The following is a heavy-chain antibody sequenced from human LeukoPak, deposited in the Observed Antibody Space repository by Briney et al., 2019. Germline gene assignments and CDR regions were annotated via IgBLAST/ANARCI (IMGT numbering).Heavy chain of an antibody. Sequence: GGSLRLSCAASGFTFSSYGMHWVRQAPGKGLEWVAFIRYDGSNKYYADSVKGRFTISRDNSKDTLYLQMNSLRAEDTAVYYCAKRGIVVVPAAMGDYYYHYMDVWGKGTTVTVSS. CDR2: IRYDGSNK. CDR1: GFTFSSYG. D-gene: IGHD2-2*01. V-gene: IGHV3-30*02. CDR3: AKRGIVVVPAAMGDYYYHYMDV. J-gene: IGHJ6*03.